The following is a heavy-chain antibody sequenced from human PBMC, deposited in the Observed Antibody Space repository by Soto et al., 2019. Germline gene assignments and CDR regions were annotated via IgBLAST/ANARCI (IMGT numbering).Heavy chain of an antibody. CDR1: GGSFSGYY. Sequence: SETLSLTCAVYGGSFSGYYWSWIRQPPGKGLEWIGEINHSGSTNYNPSLKSRVTISVDTSKNQFSLKLSSVTAADTAVYYCARGLTYSNYVLSHYYYYYMDIWGKGTTVTVSS. CDR2: INHSGST. D-gene: IGHD4-4*01. J-gene: IGHJ6*03. V-gene: IGHV4-34*01. CDR3: ARGLTYSNYVLSHYYYYYMDI.